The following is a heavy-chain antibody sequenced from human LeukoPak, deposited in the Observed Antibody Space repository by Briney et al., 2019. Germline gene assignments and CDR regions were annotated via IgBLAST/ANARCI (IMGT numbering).Heavy chain of an antibody. V-gene: IGHV3-30*18. J-gene: IGHJ4*02. Sequence: PGGSLRLSCAASGFTFSSYGMHWVRQAPGKGLEWVAVISYDGSNKYYADSVKGRFTISRDNSKNTLYLQMNSLRAEDTAVYYCAKEGKGPHSDWGQGTLVTVSS. CDR1: GFTFSSYG. CDR2: ISYDGSNK. CDR3: AKEGKGPHSD.